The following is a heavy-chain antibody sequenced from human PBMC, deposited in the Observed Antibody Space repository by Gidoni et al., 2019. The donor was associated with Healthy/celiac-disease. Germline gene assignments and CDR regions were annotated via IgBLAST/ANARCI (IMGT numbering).Heavy chain of an antibody. D-gene: IGHD3-10*01. CDR3: ARLRATELWFGDQGVFDY. V-gene: IGHV4-59*08. Sequence: QVQLQESGPGLVKPSETLSLTCTVSGGSISSYYWSWIRQPPGKGLEWIGYIYYSGSTNYNPSLKSRVTISVDTSKNQFSLKLSSVTAADTAVYYCARLRATELWFGDQGVFDYWGQGTLVTVSS. CDR2: IYYSGST. J-gene: IGHJ4*02. CDR1: GGSISSYY.